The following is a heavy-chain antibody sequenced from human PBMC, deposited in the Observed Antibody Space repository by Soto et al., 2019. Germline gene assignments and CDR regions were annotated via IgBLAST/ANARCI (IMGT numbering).Heavy chain of an antibody. D-gene: IGHD2-2*01. Sequence: GGSLRLSCAASGFTFSSYAMHWVRQAPGKGLEWVAVISYDGSNKYYADSVKGRFTISRDNSKNTLYLQMNSLRAEDTAVYYCARESCSSTSCYSGYGMDVWGQGTTVTVSS. CDR3: ARESCSSTSCYSGYGMDV. V-gene: IGHV3-30-3*01. J-gene: IGHJ6*02. CDR2: ISYDGSNK. CDR1: GFTFSSYA.